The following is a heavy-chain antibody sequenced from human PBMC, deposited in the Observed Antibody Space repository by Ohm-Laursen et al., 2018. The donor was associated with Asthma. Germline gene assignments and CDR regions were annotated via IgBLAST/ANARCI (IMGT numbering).Heavy chain of an antibody. CDR2: IWDGGSNK. Sequence: SLRLSCAASGFTFTSYDMYWVRQAPGKGLEFVAVIWDGGSNKYYADSVKGRFTISRDIAKNTLYLEMNSLRAEDTAVYYCAKGSRYSSSWDYFDYWGQGTLVPVSS. CDR1: GFTFTSYD. J-gene: IGHJ4*02. D-gene: IGHD6-13*01. V-gene: IGHV3-33*06. CDR3: AKGSRYSSSWDYFDY.